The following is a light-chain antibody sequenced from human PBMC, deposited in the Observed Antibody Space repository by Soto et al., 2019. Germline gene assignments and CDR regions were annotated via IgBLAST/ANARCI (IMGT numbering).Light chain of an antibody. J-gene: IGKJ4*01. CDR3: QRHSCWPLT. CDR2: DAS. CDR1: QSVSSN. V-gene: IGKV3-11*01. Sequence: ENALIQSPATLSSSPGERATLSCRARQSVSSNLAWYQQNPGQAPRLLIFDASNRATSIPARFSGSGSGTDFILTISSLGPEDFAFYYCQRHSCWPLTFGGGIKMEI.